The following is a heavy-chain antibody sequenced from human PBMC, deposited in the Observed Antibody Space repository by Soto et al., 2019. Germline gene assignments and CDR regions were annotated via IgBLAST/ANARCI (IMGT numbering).Heavy chain of an antibody. V-gene: IGHV4-4*02. J-gene: IGHJ3*02. CDR2: IYHSGSA. CDR3: ARVPGVVVSADDAFDI. D-gene: IGHD2-21*02. Sequence: QVQLQESGPGLVKPSGTLSLTCAVSGGSVSSSNWWSWVRQSPGKGLEWMGEIYHSGSAHYNPSLNSRATISLEKSKNQFSLRLTSATAADTAVYYCARVPGVVVSADDAFDIWGPGTTVTVSS. CDR1: GGSVSSSNW.